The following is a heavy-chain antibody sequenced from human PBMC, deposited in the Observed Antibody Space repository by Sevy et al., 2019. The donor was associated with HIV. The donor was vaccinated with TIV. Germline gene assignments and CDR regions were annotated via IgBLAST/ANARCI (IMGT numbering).Heavy chain of an antibody. V-gene: IGHV3-33*01. CDR3: ARGPLRYCSSSSCYEGYYYYYGMDV. Sequence: GGSLRLSCAASGFTFSNYGIHWVRQAPGKGLEWVAVIRYDGNNKEYTDSVKGRFTISRDNSKNTLYLQVNSLRAEDTAVYYCARGPLRYCSSSSCYEGYYYYYGMDVWGQGTTVTVSS. CDR2: IRYDGNNK. CDR1: GFTFSNYG. J-gene: IGHJ6*02. D-gene: IGHD2-2*01.